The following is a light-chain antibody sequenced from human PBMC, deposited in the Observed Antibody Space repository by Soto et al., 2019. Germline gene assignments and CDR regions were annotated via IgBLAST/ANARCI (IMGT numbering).Light chain of an antibody. CDR1: QSVSNS. Sequence: EIVLTQSPATLSLSPGERATLACRASQSVSNSLAWFQQKPGQAPRLLIYDASNRATGVPARFGGSGSGTDFTLTISSLEPEDFAVYYCQQRSNWLITFGQGTRLEIK. J-gene: IGKJ5*01. CDR3: QQRSNWLIT. V-gene: IGKV3-11*01. CDR2: DAS.